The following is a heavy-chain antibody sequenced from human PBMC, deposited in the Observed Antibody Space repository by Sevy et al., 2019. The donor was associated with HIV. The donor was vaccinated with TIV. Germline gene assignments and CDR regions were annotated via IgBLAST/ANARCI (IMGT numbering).Heavy chain of an antibody. CDR2: LSGSGYAT. CDR3: AKDRVTVFGVVVTFDS. CDR1: GFTFDSYA. D-gene: IGHD3-3*01. Sequence: GGSLRLACAASGFTFDSYAMHWVRRVAGKGLEWVSTLSGSGYATDYADSVKGRFIISRDTSRNTLYLQMNSLRVEDSAVYFCAKDRVTVFGVVVTFDSWGQGTLVTVSS. J-gene: IGHJ4*02. V-gene: IGHV3-23*01.